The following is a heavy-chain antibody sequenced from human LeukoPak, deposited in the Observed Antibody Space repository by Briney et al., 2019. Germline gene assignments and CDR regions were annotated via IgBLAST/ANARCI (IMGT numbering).Heavy chain of an antibody. CDR3: ARARYSSSAGPWDY. CDR1: GFTFKNCA. V-gene: IGHV3-66*02. Sequence: GGSLRLSCVASGFTFKNCAMSWVRQAPGKGLEWVSVIYSGGSTYYADSVKGRFTISRDNSKNTLYLQMNSLRAEDTAVYYCARARYSSSAGPWDYWGQGTLVTVSS. CDR2: IYSGGST. J-gene: IGHJ4*02. D-gene: IGHD6-6*01.